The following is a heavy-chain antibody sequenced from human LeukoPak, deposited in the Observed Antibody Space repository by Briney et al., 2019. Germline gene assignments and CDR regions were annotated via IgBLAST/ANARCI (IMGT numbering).Heavy chain of an antibody. Sequence: GGSLRLSCAAPVFTFSSYAMSWVRQAPGKGLEWVSAISASGGSTYYADSVKGRFTISRDNSKNTLYLQMNSLRAEDTAVYYCARGHSDISGYPFLLDYWGQGTLVTVSS. CDR2: ISASGGST. J-gene: IGHJ4*02. V-gene: IGHV3-23*01. D-gene: IGHD3-22*01. CDR1: VFTFSSYA. CDR3: ARGHSDISGYPFLLDY.